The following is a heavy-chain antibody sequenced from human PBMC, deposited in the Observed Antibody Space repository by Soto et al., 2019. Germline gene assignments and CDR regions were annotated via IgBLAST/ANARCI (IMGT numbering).Heavy chain of an antibody. J-gene: IGHJ4*02. Sequence: LRLSCSASGFTFSSYDMHWVRQGTGKGLEWVSAIGTTGDTYYAGSVKGRFTISRENAKNSLYLQMNSLRAGDTAIYFCARAIGPTLFDYWGQGTLVTVSS. CDR3: ARAIGPTLFDY. D-gene: IGHD3-22*01. V-gene: IGHV3-13*04. CDR1: GFTFSSYD. CDR2: IGTTGDT.